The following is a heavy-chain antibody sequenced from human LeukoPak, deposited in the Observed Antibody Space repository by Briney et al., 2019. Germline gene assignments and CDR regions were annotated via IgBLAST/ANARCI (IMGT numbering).Heavy chain of an antibody. CDR2: IYASGSI. V-gene: IGHV4-4*09. J-gene: IGHJ4*02. Sequence: SETLSLICTVSGDSISNYYWSWIRQPPGKGLEWIGYIYASGSINYNPSLTSRVTISVDTSKNQFSLRLSSVTAADTAVYYCAQSAWDSYGYYFDYWGQGTPVTVSS. D-gene: IGHD1-26*01. CDR3: AQSAWDSYGYYFDY. CDR1: GDSISNYY.